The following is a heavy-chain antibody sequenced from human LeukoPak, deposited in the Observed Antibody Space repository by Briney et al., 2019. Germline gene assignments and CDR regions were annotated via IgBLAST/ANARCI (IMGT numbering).Heavy chain of an antibody. CDR3: ARDLDIVVVPAAVDY. J-gene: IGHJ4*02. V-gene: IGHV1-46*01. CDR2: INPSGGST. D-gene: IGHD2-2*03. CDR1: GYTFTSYY. Sequence: ASVKVSCKASGYTFTSYYMHWVRQAPGQGLEWMGIINPSGGSTSYAQKFQGRVTMTRDTSTSTVYMELSSLRSEDTAVYYCARDLDIVVVPAAVDYWGQGTLVTVSS.